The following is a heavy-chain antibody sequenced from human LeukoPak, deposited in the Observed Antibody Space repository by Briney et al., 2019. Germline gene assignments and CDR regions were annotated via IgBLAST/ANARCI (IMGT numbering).Heavy chain of an antibody. V-gene: IGHV1-69*05. CDR2: IIPIFGTA. Sequence: ASVKVSCKASGGTFSSYAISWVRQAPGQGLEWMGGIIPIFGTANYAQKFQGRVTITTDESTSTAYVELSSLRAEDTAVYYCARDNYAGANWCVPWGQGTLVIVAS. CDR1: GGTFSSYA. J-gene: IGHJ5*02. CDR3: ARDNYAGANWCVP. D-gene: IGHD1-7*01.